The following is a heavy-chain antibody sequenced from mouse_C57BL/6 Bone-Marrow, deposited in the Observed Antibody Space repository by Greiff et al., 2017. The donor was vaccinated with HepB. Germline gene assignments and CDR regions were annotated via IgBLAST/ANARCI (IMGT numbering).Heavy chain of an antibody. CDR2: ISYDGSN. CDR3: ARVGGYGLFAY. CDR1: GYSITSGYY. J-gene: IGHJ3*01. D-gene: IGHD2-2*01. Sequence: DVKLQESGPGLVKPSQSLSLTCSVTGYSITSGYYWNWIRQFPGNKLEWMGYISYDGSNNYNPSLKNRISITRDTSKNQFFLKLNSVTTEDTATYYCARVGGYGLFAYWGQGTLVTVSA. V-gene: IGHV3-6*01.